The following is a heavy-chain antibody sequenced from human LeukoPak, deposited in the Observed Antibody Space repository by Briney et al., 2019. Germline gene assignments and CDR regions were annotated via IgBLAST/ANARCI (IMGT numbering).Heavy chain of an antibody. CDR2: ISAYNGNT. CDR1: GYTFTSYG. V-gene: IGHV1-18*01. J-gene: IGHJ4*02. CDR3: AKHGGRRYDSSGYYVGGAYFDY. Sequence: ASVKVSCKASGYTFTSYGISWVRQAPGQGLEWMGWISAYNGNTNYAQKLQGRVTMTTDTSTSTAYMELRSLRSDDTAVYYCAKHGGRRYDSSGYYVGGAYFDYWGQGTLVTVSS. D-gene: IGHD3-22*01.